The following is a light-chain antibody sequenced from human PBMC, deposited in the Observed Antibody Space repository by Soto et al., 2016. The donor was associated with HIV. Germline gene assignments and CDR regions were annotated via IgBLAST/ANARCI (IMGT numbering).Light chain of an antibody. CDR1: SLRRYY. CDR2: GNN. CDR3: NSQDSSDKRLV. J-gene: IGLJ2*01. Sequence: SSELTQDPAVSVALGQTVKITCQGDSLRRYYASWYQQKPGQAPELVFYGNNNRPSGIPDRFFGSSSGNTASLTITGTQAEDEADYYCNSQDSSDKRLVFGGGTKLTVL. V-gene: IGLV3-19*01.